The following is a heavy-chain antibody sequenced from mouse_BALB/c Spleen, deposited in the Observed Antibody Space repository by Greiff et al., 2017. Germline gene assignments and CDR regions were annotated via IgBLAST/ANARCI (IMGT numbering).Heavy chain of an antibody. V-gene: IGHV14-3*02. J-gene: IGHJ3*01. CDR2: IDPANGTT. CDR3: AISHISTMSTGAWFAY. D-gene: IGHD2-4*01. CDR1: GFNIKDSY. Sequence: VQLQQSGAELVKPGASVKLSCTASGFNIKDSYMHWVKQRPEQGLEWIGRIDPANGTTKYDPKFQGKATLTADTSSNTAYLQLSSLTSEDTAVYYCAISHISTMSTGAWFAYWGQGTLVTVSA.